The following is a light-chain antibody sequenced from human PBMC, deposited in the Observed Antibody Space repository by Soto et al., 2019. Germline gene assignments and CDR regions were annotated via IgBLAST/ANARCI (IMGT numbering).Light chain of an antibody. V-gene: IGLV1-40*01. J-gene: IGLJ3*02. CDR2: AFT. Sequence: QSVLTQPPSVSGAPGQTVTISCTWNSSTIGAGYDVHWYQQGLDKAPKLVIYAFTSRPSGVPDRFSGSRSASSASLTVTGLQAEDEADYYCQSYDIRLSAWVFGGGTKLTVL. CDR3: QSYDIRLSAWV. CDR1: SSTIGAGYD.